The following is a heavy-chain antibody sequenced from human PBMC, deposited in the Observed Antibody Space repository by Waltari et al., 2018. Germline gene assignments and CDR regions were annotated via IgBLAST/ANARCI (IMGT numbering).Heavy chain of an antibody. J-gene: IGHJ4*02. V-gene: IGHV4-4*02. CDR2: IRGTGKT. CDR3: ARDRGRGLYLDS. CDR1: ADSWGSTYW. D-gene: IGHD2-15*01. Sequence: QLQLQPSGPGRGKPSESLPLTCAVSADSWGSTYWWSWVRQPPGEGLEWIGQIRGTGKTNYNPALDSRVTISIDTSNNHISLMLASVTAADTAVYYCARDRGRGLYLDSWGQGTLVTVSP.